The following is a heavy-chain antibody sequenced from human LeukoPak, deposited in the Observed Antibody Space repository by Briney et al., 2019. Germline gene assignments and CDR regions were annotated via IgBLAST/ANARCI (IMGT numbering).Heavy chain of an antibody. D-gene: IGHD1-26*01. Sequence: GGSLRLSCAASGFTFNHYAMNWVRQAPGKGLEWVSYISSSSSTIYYADSVKGRFTISRDNAKNSLYLQMNSLRDEDTAVYYCARDLQGATPYFDYWGQGTLVTVSS. CDR1: GFTFNHYA. CDR3: ARDLQGATPYFDY. J-gene: IGHJ4*02. CDR2: ISSSSSTI. V-gene: IGHV3-48*02.